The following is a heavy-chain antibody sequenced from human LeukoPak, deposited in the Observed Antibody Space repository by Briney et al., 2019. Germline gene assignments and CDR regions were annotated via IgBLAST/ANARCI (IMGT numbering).Heavy chain of an antibody. CDR3: ARESLSRYSYAYGSFDH. V-gene: IGHV4-59*01. CDR1: GASISNFY. CDR2: IYYSGST. J-gene: IGHJ4*02. Sequence: KPSETLSLTCTVSGASISNFYWSWIRQPPGKGLEWIGYIYYSGSTNYNPSLYSRVTISVDTSKNQFSLKLSSVTAADTAVYYCARESLSRYSYAYGSFDHWGQGTLVTVSS. D-gene: IGHD5-18*01.